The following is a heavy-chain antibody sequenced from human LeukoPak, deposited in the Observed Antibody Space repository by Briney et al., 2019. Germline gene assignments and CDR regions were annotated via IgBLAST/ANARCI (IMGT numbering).Heavy chain of an antibody. V-gene: IGHV1-2*02. CDR2: INPNSGGT. Sequence: GASVKVSCKASGYTFTGYYMHWVRQAPGQGLEWMGWINPNSGGTNYAQKFRGRVTMTRDTSISTAYMELSRLRSDDTAVYYCARDRALYYYDSSGHTFDYWGQGTLVTVSS. J-gene: IGHJ4*02. CDR3: ARDRALYYYDSSGHTFDY. D-gene: IGHD3-22*01. CDR1: GYTFTGYY.